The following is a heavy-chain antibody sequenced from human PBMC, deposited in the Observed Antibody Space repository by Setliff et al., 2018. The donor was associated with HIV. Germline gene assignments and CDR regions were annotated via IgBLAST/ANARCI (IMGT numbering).Heavy chain of an antibody. D-gene: IGHD3-10*01. J-gene: IGHJ6*03. CDR3: ARDSFTVDYFMDV. CDR1: GGSISSGGYY. CDR2: TYHSGIT. V-gene: IGHV4-31*03. Sequence: SETLSLTCTVSGGSISSGGYYWSWIRQHPGKGLEWIGYTYHSGITYYNPSLKSRVTISLDTSKNQFSLKVNSVTAADTAVYFCARDSFTVDYFMDVWGKGTPVTVSS.